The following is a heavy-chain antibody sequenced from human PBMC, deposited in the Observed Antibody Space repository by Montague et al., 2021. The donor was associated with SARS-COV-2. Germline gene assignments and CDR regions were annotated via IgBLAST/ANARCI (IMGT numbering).Heavy chain of an antibody. V-gene: IGHV3-30-3*01. CDR2: ISYDGSNK. D-gene: IGHD3-9*01. J-gene: IGHJ6*02. Sequence: SLRLSCPASGFTFSSYAMHWVRQAPGKGLEWVAVISYDGSNKYYADSVKGRFTISRDNSKNTLYLQMNSLRAEDTAVYYCARDTAYYDILTGYFPRDPYYYYYYGRDVWGQGTTVTVSS. CDR1: GFTFSSYA. CDR3: ARDTAYYDILTGYFPRDPYYYYYYGRDV.